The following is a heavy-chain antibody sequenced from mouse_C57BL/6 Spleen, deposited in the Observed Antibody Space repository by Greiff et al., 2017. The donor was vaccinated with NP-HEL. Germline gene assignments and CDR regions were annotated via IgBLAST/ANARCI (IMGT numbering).Heavy chain of an antibody. Sequence: DVMLVESGGGLVKPGGSLKLSCAASGFTFSDYGMHWVRQAPEKGLEWVAYISSGSSTIYYADTVKGRFTISRDNAKNTLFLQMTSLRSEDTAMYYCAKGIYYYGSSPGWFAYWGQGTLFTVSA. D-gene: IGHD1-1*01. CDR1: GFTFSDYG. CDR3: AKGIYYYGSSPGWFAY. CDR2: ISSGSSTI. J-gene: IGHJ3*01. V-gene: IGHV5-17*01.